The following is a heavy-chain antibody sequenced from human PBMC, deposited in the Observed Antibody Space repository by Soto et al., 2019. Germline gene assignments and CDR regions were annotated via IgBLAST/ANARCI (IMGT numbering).Heavy chain of an antibody. Sequence: SETLSLTCTVSGGSISSGDYYWSWIRQPPGKGLEWIGYIYYSGSTYYNPSLKSRVTISVDTSKNQFSLKLSSVTAADTAVYYCARAHFLHTRGHYDFRVEWLLQPLYYFDYWGQGTLVTVSS. CDR3: ARAHFLHTRGHYDFRVEWLLQPLYYFDY. V-gene: IGHV4-30-4*01. J-gene: IGHJ4*02. CDR1: GGSISSGDYY. D-gene: IGHD3-3*01. CDR2: IYYSGST.